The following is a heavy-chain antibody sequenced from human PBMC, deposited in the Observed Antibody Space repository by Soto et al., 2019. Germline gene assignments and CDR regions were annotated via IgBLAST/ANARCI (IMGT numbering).Heavy chain of an antibody. V-gene: IGHV1-46*01. CDR1: GYTFTSYY. D-gene: IGHD3-22*01. CDR3: ARDADSSGYPDYYFDY. J-gene: IGHJ4*02. Sequence: QVQLVQSGAEVKKPGASVKVSCKASGYTFTSYYMHWVRQAPGQGLEWMGIINPSGGSTSYAQKCQGRVTMTRDTSTSTVYMELSSLRSEDTAVYYCARDADSSGYPDYYFDYWGQGTLVTVSS. CDR2: INPSGGST.